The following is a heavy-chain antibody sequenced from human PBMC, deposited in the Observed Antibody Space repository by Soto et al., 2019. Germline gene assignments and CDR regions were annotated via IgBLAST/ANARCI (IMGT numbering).Heavy chain of an antibody. Sequence: ASVKVSCKASGYSFTSLDINWVRQTAGQGLEWMGWMEPSSGKTGYAQKFHDRVTMTSDTSINTAYMELTTLTSDDTAFYYCARGVTAGVDPWGQGTLVTVSS. CDR1: GYSFTSLD. D-gene: IGHD3-10*01. J-gene: IGHJ5*02. CDR3: ARGVTAGVDP. CDR2: MEPSSGKT. V-gene: IGHV1-8*01.